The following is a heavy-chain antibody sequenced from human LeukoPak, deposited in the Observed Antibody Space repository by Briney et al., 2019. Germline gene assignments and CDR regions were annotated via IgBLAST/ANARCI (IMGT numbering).Heavy chain of an antibody. V-gene: IGHV4-31*03. CDR3: ARGPGGEFDY. D-gene: IGHD2-8*02. Sequence: SQTLSLTCTVSGGSISSAGYYWTWIRQHPGKGLEWIGYIYHSGRTFYNPSLKRRLTMSVDTSKNQFSLKLNSVTAADTAVYFCARGPGGEFDYWGQGTLVTVSS. CDR1: GGSISSAGYY. CDR2: IYHSGRT. J-gene: IGHJ4*02.